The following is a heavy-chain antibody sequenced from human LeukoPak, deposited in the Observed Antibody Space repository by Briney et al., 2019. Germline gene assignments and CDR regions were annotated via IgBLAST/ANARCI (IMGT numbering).Heavy chain of an antibody. CDR3: AREEYHYGSGHFDY. CDR2: ISSSGGST. V-gene: IGHV3-11*01. Sequence: WVSYISSSGGSTYYVDSVRGRFTISRDNTKNSLYLQMNSLKAEDTAVYYCAREEYHYGSGHFDYWGQGTLVTVSS. D-gene: IGHD3-10*01. J-gene: IGHJ4*02.